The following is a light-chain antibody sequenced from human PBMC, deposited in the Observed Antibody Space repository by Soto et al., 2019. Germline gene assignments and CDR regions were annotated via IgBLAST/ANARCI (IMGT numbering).Light chain of an antibody. CDR2: GAS. V-gene: IGKV3-15*01. J-gene: IGKJ4*01. CDR1: QSVRSD. Sequence: EILMTQSPATLSVSPGERATLSCRASQSVRSDSAWYQQERGQAPRLLIYGASTRATDIPARFSGNGSGTESTLTISSLQSEDFAVYYCQQYSVWPPVLTFGGGTKVDIK. CDR3: QQYSVWPPVLT.